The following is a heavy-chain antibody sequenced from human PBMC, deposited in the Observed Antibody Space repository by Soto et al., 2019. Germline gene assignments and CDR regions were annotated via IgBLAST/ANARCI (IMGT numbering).Heavy chain of an antibody. CDR1: GFTFSSYG. CDR3: ARGSADYSYYFDY. CDR2: IWYDRSSK. D-gene: IGHD3-16*01. J-gene: IGHJ4*02. V-gene: IGHV3-33*01. Sequence: QVQLVESGGGVVQPGRSLRLSCAASGFTFSSYGMHWVRQAPGKGLEWVAAIWYDRSSKNYADSVKGRFTISRDNSKNTLYLQMNSLRAEDTAVYYCARGSADYSYYFDYWGQGTLVTVSS.